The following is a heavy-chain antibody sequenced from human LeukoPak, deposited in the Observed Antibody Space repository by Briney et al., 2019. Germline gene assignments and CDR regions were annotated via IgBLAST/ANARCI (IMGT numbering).Heavy chain of an antibody. CDR3: ARDRGPELNYYYYYMDV. Sequence: SPTLSLTCTVSGASVSRYCCSWVRHPPGNWREWLGYIYYSGSTNYNPSLKSRVTISVDTSKNQFSLKLSSVTAADTAVYYCARDRGPELNYYYYYMDVWGKGTTVTVSS. CDR2: IYYSGST. V-gene: IGHV4-59*02. J-gene: IGHJ6*03. CDR1: GASVSRYC. D-gene: IGHD1-26*01.